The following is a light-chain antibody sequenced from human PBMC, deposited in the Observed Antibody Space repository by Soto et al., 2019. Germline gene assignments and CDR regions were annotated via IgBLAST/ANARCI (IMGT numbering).Light chain of an antibody. CDR1: QSVNSNY. J-gene: IGKJ3*01. Sequence: EIVLTQSPGTLSLSPGERATLSCRASQSVNSNYLAWHQQKPGQAPRLLIYGVSSRAIGIPDRFSGSGSGTDFTLTISRLEPEDFAVYYCQQYGNSGVTFGPGTKVDIK. CDR2: GVS. V-gene: IGKV3-20*01. CDR3: QQYGNSGVT.